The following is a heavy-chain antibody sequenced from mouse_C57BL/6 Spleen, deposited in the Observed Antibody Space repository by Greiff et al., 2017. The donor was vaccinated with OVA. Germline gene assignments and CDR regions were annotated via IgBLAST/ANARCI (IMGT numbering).Heavy chain of an antibody. CDR1: GYTFTSYW. CDR3: ARSGITTVVAGDYFDY. CDR2: IDPNSGGT. J-gene: IGHJ2*01. V-gene: IGHV1-72*01. D-gene: IGHD1-1*01. Sequence: QVQLQQPGAELVKPGASVKLSCKASGYTFTSYWMHWVKQRPGRGLEWIGRIDPNSGGTKYNAKFQSKATLTVDKPSSTAYMQLSSLTSEDSAVYYCARSGITTVVAGDYFDYWGQGTTLTVSS.